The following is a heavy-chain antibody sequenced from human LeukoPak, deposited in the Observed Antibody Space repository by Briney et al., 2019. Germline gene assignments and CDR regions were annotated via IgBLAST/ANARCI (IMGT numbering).Heavy chain of an antibody. V-gene: IGHV4-34*01. J-gene: IGHJ4*02. CDR2: INHSGST. CDR3: ARGRFPGWELLGY. D-gene: IGHD1-26*01. Sequence: SETLSLTCAVYGGSFSGYYWSWIRQPPGKGLEWIGEINHSGSTNYNPSLKSRVTISVDTSKNQFSLKLSSVTAADAAVYYCARGRFPGWELLGYWGQGTLVTVSS. CDR1: GGSFSGYY.